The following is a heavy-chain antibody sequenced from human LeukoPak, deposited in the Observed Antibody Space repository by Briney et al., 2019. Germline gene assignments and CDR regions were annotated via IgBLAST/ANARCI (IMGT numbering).Heavy chain of an antibody. CDR2: ISYDGTNK. V-gene: IGHV3-30*18. CDR3: TKVTGFVWLFPFDS. Sequence: GGSLRLSCAASGFTFSSYGMHWVRQAPGKGLEWVAVISYDGTNKYYADSVKGRFTISRDDSKNTLYLQMNSLRPEDTAVYYCTKVTGFVWLFPFDSWGQGTLVTVSS. J-gene: IGHJ4*02. D-gene: IGHD3-9*01. CDR1: GFTFSSYG.